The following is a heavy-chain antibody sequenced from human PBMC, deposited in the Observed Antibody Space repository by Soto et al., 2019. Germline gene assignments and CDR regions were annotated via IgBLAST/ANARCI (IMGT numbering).Heavy chain of an antibody. J-gene: IGHJ4*02. CDR3: ARVPPAMAKIDY. V-gene: IGHV1-3*01. CDR2: INAGNGNT. CDR1: GYTFTSYA. Sequence: ASVKVSCKASGYTFTSYAMHWVRQAPGQRLEWMGWINAGNGNTKYSQKFQGGVTITRDTSASTAYMELSSLRSEDTAVYYCARVPPAMAKIDYWGQGTLVTVSS. D-gene: IGHD5-18*01.